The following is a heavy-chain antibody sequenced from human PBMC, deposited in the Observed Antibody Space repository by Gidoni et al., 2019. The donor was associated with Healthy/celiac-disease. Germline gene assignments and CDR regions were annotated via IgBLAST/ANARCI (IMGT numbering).Heavy chain of an antibody. Sequence: EVQLVESGGGLVKPGGSLRLSCAASGFTFSSDSMNWVRQAPGKGLEWVSSISSSSSYIYYADSVKGRFTISRDNAKNSLYLQMNSLRAEDTAVYYCARDLNCSGGSCYSGYFQHWGQGTLVTVSS. CDR3: ARDLNCSGGSCYSGYFQH. D-gene: IGHD2-15*01. V-gene: IGHV3-21*01. CDR2: ISSSSSYI. CDR1: GFTFSSDS. J-gene: IGHJ1*01.